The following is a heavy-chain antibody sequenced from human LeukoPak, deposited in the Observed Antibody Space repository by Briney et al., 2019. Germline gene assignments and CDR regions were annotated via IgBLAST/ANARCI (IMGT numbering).Heavy chain of an antibody. J-gene: IGHJ4*02. CDR3: AKGEDAMVYYFDY. CDR2: ISGSGGST. V-gene: IGHV3-23*01. CDR1: GFTFNSYG. Sequence: PGGSLRLSCAASGFTFNSYGMSWVRQAPGKGLEWVSAISGSGGSTYYADSVKGRFTISRDNSKNTLYLQMNSLRAEDTAVYYCAKGEDAMVYYFDYWGQGTLVTVSS. D-gene: IGHD5-18*01.